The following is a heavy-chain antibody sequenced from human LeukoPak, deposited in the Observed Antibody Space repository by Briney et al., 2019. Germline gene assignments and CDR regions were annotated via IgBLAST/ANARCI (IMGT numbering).Heavy chain of an antibody. V-gene: IGHV4-59*08. D-gene: IGHD3-22*01. Sequence: SETLSLTCTVSGGSISSYYWSWIRQPPGKGLEWIGYIYYSGSTNYNPSLKSRVTISVDTSKNQFSLKLSSVTAADTAVYYCARRRLGDSSGYYYPLYFDYWGQGTLVTVSS. CDR1: GGSISSYY. CDR2: IYYSGST. J-gene: IGHJ4*02. CDR3: ARRRLGDSSGYYYPLYFDY.